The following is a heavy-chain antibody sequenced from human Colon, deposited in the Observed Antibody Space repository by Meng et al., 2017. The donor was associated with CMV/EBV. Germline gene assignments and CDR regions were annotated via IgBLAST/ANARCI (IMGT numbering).Heavy chain of an antibody. D-gene: IGHD2-21*01. J-gene: IGHJ5*01. Sequence: TSTTYTLSWLRPAPGQGLEWVGRYIPMLGIANYAQNFQGRVTLTADKSSGTAFMEVTGLRHEDTAVYYCARDQGEIATSVQAYWFGPWGQGTLVTVSS. V-gene: IGHV1-69*04. CDR3: ARDQGEIATSVQAYWFGP. CDR1: TSTTYT. CDR2: YIPMLGIA.